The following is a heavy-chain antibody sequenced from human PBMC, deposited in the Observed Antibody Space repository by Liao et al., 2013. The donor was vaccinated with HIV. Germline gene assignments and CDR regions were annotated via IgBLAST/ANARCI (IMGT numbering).Heavy chain of an antibody. Sequence: QVQLQESGPGLVKPSETLSLTCTVSGGSISSYYWSWIRQPPGRGLEWIGYVYYSGSTFYNSSLKSRLAFSIDTSKNLFSLKLNFVTAADTAVYFCVRILRFSGGYYFDYWGPGTLVTVSS. CDR3: VRILRFSGGYYFDY. V-gene: IGHV4-59*06. CDR2: VYYSGST. D-gene: IGHD3-3*01. J-gene: IGHJ4*02. CDR1: GGSISSYY.